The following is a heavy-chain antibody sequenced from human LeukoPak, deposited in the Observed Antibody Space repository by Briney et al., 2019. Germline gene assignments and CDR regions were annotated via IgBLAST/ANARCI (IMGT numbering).Heavy chain of an antibody. J-gene: IGHJ4*02. Sequence: ASVKVSCKASGGTFSSYGISWVRQAPGQGLEWMGWISAYNGNTNYAQKLQGRVTMTTDTSTSTAYMELRSLRSDDTAVYYCARVPEQWLALDYWGQGTLVTVSS. CDR2: ISAYNGNT. V-gene: IGHV1-18*01. CDR3: ARVPEQWLALDY. D-gene: IGHD6-19*01. CDR1: GGTFSSYG.